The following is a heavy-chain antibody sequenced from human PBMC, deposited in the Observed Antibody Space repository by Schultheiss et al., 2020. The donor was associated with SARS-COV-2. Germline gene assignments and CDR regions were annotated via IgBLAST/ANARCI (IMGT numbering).Heavy chain of an antibody. Sequence: GGSLRLSCAASGFTFNNYAMSWVRQAPGKGLEWVSAISGSGGSTYYADSVKGRFTITRDNSKNTLYLQMNSLRAEDTAVYYCAKDLQQLVPGWFDPWGQGTLVTVSS. V-gene: IGHV3-23*01. CDR3: AKDLQQLVPGWFDP. D-gene: IGHD6-13*01. CDR1: GFTFNNYA. J-gene: IGHJ5*02. CDR2: ISGSGGST.